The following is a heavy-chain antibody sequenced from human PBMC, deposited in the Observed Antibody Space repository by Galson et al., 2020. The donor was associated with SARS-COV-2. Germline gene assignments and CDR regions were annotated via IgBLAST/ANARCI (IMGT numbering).Heavy chain of an antibody. CDR1: GFTFSSYA. CDR3: AREALGYTPDY. D-gene: IGHD5-12*01. V-gene: IGHV3-30*04. J-gene: IGHJ4*02. Sequence: GESLKLSCAAYGFTFSSYAMHWVRQAPGKGLEWVAVISYDGSNKYYADSVKGRFTISRDNSKNTLYLQMNSLRAEDTAVYYCAREALGYTPDYWGQGTLVTVSS. CDR2: ISYDGSNK.